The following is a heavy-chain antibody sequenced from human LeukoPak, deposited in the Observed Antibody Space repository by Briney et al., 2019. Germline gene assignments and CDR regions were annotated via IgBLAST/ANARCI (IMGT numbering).Heavy chain of an antibody. CDR1: GGSISSYC. D-gene: IGHD4-17*01. J-gene: IGHJ3*02. V-gene: IGHV4-59*01. Sequence: SETLSLTCTVSGGSISSYCWSWIRQPPGKGLEWIGYIYYSGSTNYNPSLKSRVTISVDTSKNQFSLKLSSVTAADTAVYYCARVIYGDYPNDAFDIWGQGTMVTVSS. CDR2: IYYSGST. CDR3: ARVIYGDYPNDAFDI.